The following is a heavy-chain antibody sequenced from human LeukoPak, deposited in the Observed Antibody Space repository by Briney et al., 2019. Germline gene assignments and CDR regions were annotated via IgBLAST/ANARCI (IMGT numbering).Heavy chain of an antibody. CDR3: AKDIAAAAPLGLYYGMDV. D-gene: IGHD6-13*01. J-gene: IGHJ6*02. V-gene: IGHV3-9*01. CDR2: ISWNSGSI. CDR1: GFTFDDYA. Sequence: GGSLRLSCAASGFTFDDYAMHWVRQAPGKGLEWVSGISWNSGSIGYADSVKGRFTISRDNAKNSLYLQMNSLRAEDTALYYCAKDIAAAAPLGLYYGMDVWGQGTTVTVSS.